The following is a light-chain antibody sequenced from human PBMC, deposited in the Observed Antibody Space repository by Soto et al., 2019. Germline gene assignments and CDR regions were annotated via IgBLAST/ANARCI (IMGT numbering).Light chain of an antibody. J-gene: IGLJ2*01. CDR2: AVS. V-gene: IGLV2-14*01. CDR1: SSDVGGYNH. CDR3: CSYTSRSTVV. Sequence: QSALTQPASVSGSPGQSITISCTGTSSDVGGYNHVSWYQHSPGKAPKLILFAVSDRPSGVSHRFSGSKSGNTASLTISGLQAEDEADDYCCSYTSRSTVVFGGGTKLTVL.